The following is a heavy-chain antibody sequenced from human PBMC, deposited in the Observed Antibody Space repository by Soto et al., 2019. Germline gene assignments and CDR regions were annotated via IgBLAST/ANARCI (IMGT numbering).Heavy chain of an antibody. CDR3: ARRGGVTAIPDY. CDR1: GFTFSDYY. Sequence: QVQLVESGGGLVKPGGSLRLSCAASGFTFSDYYMSWIRQAPGKGLEWVSYISSSSSYTNYADSVKGRFTISRDNANNSLYLQMNSLRAEDTAVYYCARRGGVTAIPDYWGQGTLVTVSS. D-gene: IGHD2-21*02. V-gene: IGHV3-11*06. J-gene: IGHJ4*02. CDR2: ISSSSSYT.